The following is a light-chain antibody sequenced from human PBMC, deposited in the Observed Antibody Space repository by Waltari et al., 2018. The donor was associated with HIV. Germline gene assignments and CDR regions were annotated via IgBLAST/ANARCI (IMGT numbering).Light chain of an antibody. CDR1: NDDIGSYNY. J-gene: IGLJ2*01. V-gene: IGLV2-14*03. CDR2: DVT. CDR3: CSYMTSTTSWL. Sequence: QPALTQPASVSGSPGQSIIVSCTGTNDDIGSYNYVSWYQQHPGRAPKLVIYDVTYRPSGVSNRFSGSESGNTASLTISGLQAEDEADYYCCSYMTSTTSWLFGGGTKLTVL.